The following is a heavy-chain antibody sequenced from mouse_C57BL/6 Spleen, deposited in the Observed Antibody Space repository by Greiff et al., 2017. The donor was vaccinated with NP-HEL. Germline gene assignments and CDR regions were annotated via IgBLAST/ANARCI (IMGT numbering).Heavy chain of an antibody. J-gene: IGHJ2*01. CDR2: INPNNGGT. Sequence: EVQLQQSGPELVKPGASVKISCKASGYTFTDYYMNWVKQSHGKSLEWIGDINPNNGGTSYIKKCKGNATLTVDKSSSTAYMELRSLTSEDSAVYYCAMDYFDYWGQGTTLTVCS. CDR1: GYTFTDYY. CDR3: AMDYFDY. V-gene: IGHV1-26*01.